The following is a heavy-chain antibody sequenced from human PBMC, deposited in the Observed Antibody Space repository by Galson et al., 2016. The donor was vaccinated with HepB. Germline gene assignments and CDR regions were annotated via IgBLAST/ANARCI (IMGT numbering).Heavy chain of an antibody. CDR2: ISSSGNTM. J-gene: IGHJ4*02. CDR1: GFIFSDYY. D-gene: IGHD4-11*01. Sequence: SLRLSCAASGFIFSDYYMSWIRQAPGKGLEWISYISSSGNTMYNADSVKGRFTISRDNAKNSLYLQMNSPRADDTALYYCAKARYSNLPFGYWGQGTLVTASS. V-gene: IGHV3-11*01. CDR3: AKARYSNLPFGY.